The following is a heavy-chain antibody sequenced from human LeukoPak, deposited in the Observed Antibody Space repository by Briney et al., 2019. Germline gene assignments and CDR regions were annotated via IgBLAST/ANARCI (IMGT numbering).Heavy chain of an antibody. CDR3: ARGSKAAPGTFDY. Sequence: SETLSLTCTVSGGSISSSSYYWSWIRQHPGKGLEWIGYIYYSGSTYYNPSLKSRVTISVDTSKNQFSLKLSSVTAADTAVYYCARGSKAAPGTFDYWGQGTLVTVSS. CDR2: IYYSGST. D-gene: IGHD6-13*01. CDR1: GGSISSSSYY. J-gene: IGHJ4*02. V-gene: IGHV4-31*03.